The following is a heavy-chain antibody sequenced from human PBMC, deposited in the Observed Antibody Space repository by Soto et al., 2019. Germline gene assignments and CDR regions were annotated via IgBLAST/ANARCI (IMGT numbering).Heavy chain of an antibody. CDR2: IDPSGGDT. CDR3: AKRRGVGLTRSSFDY. D-gene: IGHD1-26*01. J-gene: IGHJ4*02. Sequence: QVQLVQSGAEVRKPGASVKVSCKASGYTFNRHYIQWVRQAPGQGLEWMGMIDPSGGDTNYAKKFQGRVTLSSDTSTSTVYMELSSLRSEDTAVYYCAKRRGVGLTRSSFDYWGPGTLVIVSS. V-gene: IGHV1-46*02. CDR1: GYTFNRHY.